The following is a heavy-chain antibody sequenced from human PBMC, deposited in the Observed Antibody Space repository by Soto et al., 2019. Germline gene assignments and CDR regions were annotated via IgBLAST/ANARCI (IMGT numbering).Heavy chain of an antibody. V-gene: IGHV1-69*13. CDR2: IIPIFGTA. J-gene: IGHJ4*02. CDR3: ASLYYYDSSGYYSRHFDY. Sequence: SVKVSCKASGGTFSSYAISWVRQAPGQGLEWMGGIIPIFGTANYAQKFQGRVTITADESTSTAYMELSSLRSEDTAVYYCASLYYYDSSGYYSRHFDYWGQGTLVTVSS. CDR1: GGTFSSYA. D-gene: IGHD3-22*01.